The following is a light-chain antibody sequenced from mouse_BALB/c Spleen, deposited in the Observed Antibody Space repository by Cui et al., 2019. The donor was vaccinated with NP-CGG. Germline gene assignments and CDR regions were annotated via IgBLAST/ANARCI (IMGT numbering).Light chain of an antibody. V-gene: IGLV1*01. CDR2: GTN. Sequence: QAVGTQESAHTSSPGKTVTLTCRSSTGTVTTSNYANWVQEKPDHLFTGLIGGTNNRTPGVPARFSGSLIGDKAALTITGAQTEDEAIYFCALWYSNHWVFGGGTKLTVL. CDR1: TGTVTTSNY. J-gene: IGLJ1*01. CDR3: ALWYSNHWV.